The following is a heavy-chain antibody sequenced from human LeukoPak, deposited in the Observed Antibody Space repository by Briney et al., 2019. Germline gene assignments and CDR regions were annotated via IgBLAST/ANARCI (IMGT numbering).Heavy chain of an antibody. Sequence: ASVKVSCKVSGYTLTELSMHWVRQAPGKGLEWMGGFDPEDGETIYAQKFQGRVTMTEDTSTDTAYMELSSLRSEDTAVYYCATVIFKGLELRVGAFDIWGQGTMVTVSP. CDR2: FDPEDGET. V-gene: IGHV1-24*01. CDR3: ATVIFKGLELRVGAFDI. J-gene: IGHJ3*02. D-gene: IGHD1-7*01. CDR1: GYTLTELS.